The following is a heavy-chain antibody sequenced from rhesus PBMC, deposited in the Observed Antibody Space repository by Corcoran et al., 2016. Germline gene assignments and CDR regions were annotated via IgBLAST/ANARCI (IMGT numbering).Heavy chain of an antibody. Sequence: GWIRKTPGKGLEWIGYIHGSSGSTNYNPSLKSRVTISKDTSKNQFSLKLSSMTTVDTAVYYCARNLAAVHYVDYWGQGVLVTVSS. D-gene: IGHD6-13*01. CDR3: ARNLAAVHYVDY. V-gene: IGHV4S7*01. J-gene: IGHJ4*01. CDR2: IHGSSGST.